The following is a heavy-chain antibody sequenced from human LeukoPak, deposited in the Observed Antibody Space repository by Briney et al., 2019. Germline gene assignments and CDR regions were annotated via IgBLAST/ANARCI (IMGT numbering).Heavy chain of an antibody. Sequence: GGSLRLSCAVSGFTFSSYSMQWVRQAPGKGLEWVAIISYDGKNKFYADSVKGRFTISRDNSENKVYLQMNSLRGDDTAVYYCAKGGATVTRYVDYWGQGTLVTVSS. CDR3: AKGGATVTRYVDY. J-gene: IGHJ4*02. CDR2: ISYDGKNK. D-gene: IGHD4-17*01. V-gene: IGHV3-30*18. CDR1: GFTFSSYS.